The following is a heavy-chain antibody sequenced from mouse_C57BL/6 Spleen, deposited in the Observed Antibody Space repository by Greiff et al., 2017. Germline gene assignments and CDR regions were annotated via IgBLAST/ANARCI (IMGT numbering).Heavy chain of an antibody. CDR3: RSERDSSGYAMDY. CDR2: IDPETGGT. CDR1: GYTFTDSE. Sequence: VQLQQSGAELVRPGASVTLSCKASGYTFTDSEMHWVKQTPVHGLGWIGPIDPETGGTAYNQKFKGKAILTADKSSSTAYMERRSLTSAYSAFSYCRSERDSSGYAMDYWGQGTSVTVSS. D-gene: IGHD3-2*02. J-gene: IGHJ4*01. V-gene: IGHV1-15*01.